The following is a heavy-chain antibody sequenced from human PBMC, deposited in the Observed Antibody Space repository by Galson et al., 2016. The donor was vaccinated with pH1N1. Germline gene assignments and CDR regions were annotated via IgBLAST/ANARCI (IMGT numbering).Heavy chain of an antibody. CDR2: IIPILGAP. V-gene: IGHV1-69*10. Sequence: SVKVSCKASRDTFINYAFSWVRQAPGKGLEWMGGIIPILGAPNYAQNFQGRVTISKDKSTTTAYMELTGLTSGDTAIYYCARMSSGYNTIDSWGQGTLITVSS. J-gene: IGHJ4*02. CDR1: RDTFINYA. CDR3: ARMSSGYNTIDS. D-gene: IGHD6-25*01.